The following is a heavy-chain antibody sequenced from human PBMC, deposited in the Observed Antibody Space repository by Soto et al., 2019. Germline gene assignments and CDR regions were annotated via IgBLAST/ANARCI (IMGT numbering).Heavy chain of an antibody. D-gene: IGHD2-15*01. Sequence: EVQVLESGGGLVQPGGSLRLSCEGSGFTVSSHAMTWIRQAPGKGPEWVSTVTADGGTYYADSVKGRFAMSRDTSENRLKLQVTSLGAEGTAAYYCAPHVSCSGGSCQYDAFAIRGQGTMVTVSS. CDR3: APHVSCSGGSCQYDAFAI. CDR2: VTADGGT. CDR1: GFTVSSHA. J-gene: IGHJ3*02. V-gene: IGHV3-23*01.